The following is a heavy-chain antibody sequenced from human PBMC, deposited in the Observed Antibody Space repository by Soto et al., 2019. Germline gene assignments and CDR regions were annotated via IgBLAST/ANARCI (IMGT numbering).Heavy chain of an antibody. V-gene: IGHV1-69*13. J-gene: IGHJ6*03. CDR3: ARALREVPAAPAVTYYYYYMDV. CDR1: GGTFSSYA. Sequence: SVKVSCKASGGTFSSYAISWVRQAPGQGLEWMGGIIPIFCTANYAQKFQGRVTITADESTSTAYMVLSSLRSEDTAVYYCARALREVPAAPAVTYYYYYMDVWGKGTTVTVSS. D-gene: IGHD2-2*01. CDR2: IIPIFCTA.